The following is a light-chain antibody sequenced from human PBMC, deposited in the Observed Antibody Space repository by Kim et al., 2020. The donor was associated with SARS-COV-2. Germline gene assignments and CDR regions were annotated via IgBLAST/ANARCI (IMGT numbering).Light chain of an antibody. CDR3: QVWDSSSDHRV. J-gene: IGLJ3*02. CDR2: YDS. V-gene: IGLV3-21*04. Sequence: SYELTQPPSVSVAPGKTARITCGGNNIGSKSVHWYQQKPGQAPVLVIYYDSDRPSGIPERFSGSNSGNTDTLTISRVEAGDEADYYCQVWDSSSDHRVFG. CDR1: NIGSKS.